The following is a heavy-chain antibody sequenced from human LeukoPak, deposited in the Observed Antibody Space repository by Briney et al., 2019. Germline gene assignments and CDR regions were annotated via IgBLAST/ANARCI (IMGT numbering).Heavy chain of an antibody. CDR3: ARDGSSWQKSDY. CDR2: MNPDSGNT. J-gene: IGHJ4*02. Sequence: GASVKVSCKASGYTFTSYDINWVRQATGQGLEWMGWMNPDSGNTGYAQKFQGRVTMTRNTSISTAYMERSSLRSEDTAVYYCARDGSSWQKSDYWGQGTLVTVSS. V-gene: IGHV1-8*01. D-gene: IGHD6-13*01. CDR1: GYTFTSYD.